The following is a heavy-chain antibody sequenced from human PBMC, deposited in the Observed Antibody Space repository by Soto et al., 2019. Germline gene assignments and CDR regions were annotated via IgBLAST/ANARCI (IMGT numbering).Heavy chain of an antibody. D-gene: IGHD2-21*02. CDR1: GFTFSSYA. V-gene: IGHV3-23*01. Sequence: TGGSLRLSCAASGFTFSSYAMIFFRQAPGKGLEWVSAISGSGGSTYYADSVKGRFTISRDNSKNTLYLQMNSLRAEDTAVYYCAKGNVVTYYFGYWGQGTLVTVSS. J-gene: IGHJ4*02. CDR3: AKGNVVTYYFGY. CDR2: ISGSGGST.